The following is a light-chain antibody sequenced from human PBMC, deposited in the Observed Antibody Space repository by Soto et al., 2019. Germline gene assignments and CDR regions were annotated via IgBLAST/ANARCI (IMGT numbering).Light chain of an antibody. CDR1: SIDVGGYNY. CDR3: SSYAGSSNV. CDR2: EVN. V-gene: IGLV2-8*01. Sequence: SVLTQRPAASGSPGQSVAISCTGTSIDVGGYNYVSWYQQHPGKAPKLMIYEVNKRPSGVPDRFSGSKSGNTASLTVSGLQAEYEADYTCSSYAGSSNVFRTGTKV. J-gene: IGLJ1*01.